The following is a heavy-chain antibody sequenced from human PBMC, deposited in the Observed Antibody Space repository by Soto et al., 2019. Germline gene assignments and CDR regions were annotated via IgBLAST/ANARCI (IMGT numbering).Heavy chain of an antibody. CDR1: GFAVRSYG. CDR3: ARDGADYDILTGYYDYYYHGMDV. Sequence: GGSLGLSCVASGFAVRSYGMNWVRQAPGKGLEWVSSISTSSSAIYYTDSVKGRFTISRDNARNSLYLQMKSLRAEDTAVYFCARDGADYDILTGYYDYYYHGMDVWGQGTTVTVSS. V-gene: IGHV3-21*06. CDR2: ISTSSSAI. J-gene: IGHJ6*02. D-gene: IGHD3-9*01.